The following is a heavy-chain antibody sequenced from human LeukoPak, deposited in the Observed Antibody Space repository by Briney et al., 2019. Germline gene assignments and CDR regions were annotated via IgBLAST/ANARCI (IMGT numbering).Heavy chain of an antibody. J-gene: IGHJ4*02. CDR2: INTDGSST. CDR1: GFTFSSYW. CDR3: ARGPSAADCTNGVCFTGNDY. Sequence: PGGSLRLSCAASGFTFSSYWMHWVRQAPGKGLVWVSRINTDGSSTSYADSVKGRFTISRDNAMNTLYLQMNSLRAEDTAVYYCARGPSAADCTNGVCFTGNDYWGQGTLVTVSS. D-gene: IGHD2-8*01. V-gene: IGHV3-74*01.